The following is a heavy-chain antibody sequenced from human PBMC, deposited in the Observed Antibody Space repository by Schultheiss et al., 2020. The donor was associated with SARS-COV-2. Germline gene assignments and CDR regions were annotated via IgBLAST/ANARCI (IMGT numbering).Heavy chain of an antibody. V-gene: IGHV3-53*01. CDR3: ARGYSSDWSRIDY. J-gene: IGHJ4*02. CDR2: IYSGGST. Sequence: GGSLRLSCAASGFTVSSNYMSWVRQAPGKGLEWVSVIYSGGSTYYADSVKGRFTISRDNSKNTLYLQMHSLRAEDTAVYYCARGYSSDWSRIDYWGQGTLVTVSS. CDR1: GFTVSSNY. D-gene: IGHD6-19*01.